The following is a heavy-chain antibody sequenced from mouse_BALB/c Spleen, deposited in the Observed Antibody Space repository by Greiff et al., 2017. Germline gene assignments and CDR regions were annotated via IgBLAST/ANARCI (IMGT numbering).Heavy chain of an antibody. CDR3: ARDGYGRSNYAMDY. V-gene: IGHV5-17*02. CDR2: ISRGSSTI. J-gene: IGHJ4*01. D-gene: IGHD1-1*01. Sequence: EVQLVESGGGLVQPGGSRKLSCAASGFTFSSFGMHWVRQAPEKGLEWVAYISRGSSTIYYADTVKGRFTISRDNPKNTLFLQMTSLRSEDTAMYYGARDGYGRSNYAMDYWGQGTSVTVSA. CDR1: GFTFSSFG.